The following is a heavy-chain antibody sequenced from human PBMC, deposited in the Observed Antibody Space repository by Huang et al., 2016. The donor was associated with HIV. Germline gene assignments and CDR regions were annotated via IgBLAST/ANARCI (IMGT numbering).Heavy chain of an antibody. D-gene: IGHD2-21*02. CDR3: ARGRDMTEMDTVDDALDV. Sequence: QVRLQQWGGGLVRPSETLSRTCAVYGGPFSTHYWSWIRQSPGKGLEWIAEIKYNGTANFNPSRRSRVSISVDTAKNQFSLNVTSVTAADTAIYYCARGRDMTEMDTVDDALDVWDQGTLVIVSS. CDR2: IKYNGTA. J-gene: IGHJ3*01. CDR1: GGPFSTHY. V-gene: IGHV4-34*02.